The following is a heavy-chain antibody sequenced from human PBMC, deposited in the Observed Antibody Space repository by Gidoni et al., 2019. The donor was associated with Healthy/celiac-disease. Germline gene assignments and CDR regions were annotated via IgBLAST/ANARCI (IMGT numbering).Heavy chain of an antibody. CDR2: INHSGST. Sequence: QVQLQQWGAGLLKPSETLSLTCAVYGGSFSGYYWSWIRQPPGKGLEWIGEINHSGSTNYNPSLKSRVTISVDTSKNKFSRKLSSVTAEDTAVYYCARGSDDYIWGSYRSWWFDPWGQGTLVTVSS. CDR1: GGSFSGYY. J-gene: IGHJ5*02. D-gene: IGHD3-16*02. V-gene: IGHV4-34*01. CDR3: ARGSDDYIWGSYRSWWFDP.